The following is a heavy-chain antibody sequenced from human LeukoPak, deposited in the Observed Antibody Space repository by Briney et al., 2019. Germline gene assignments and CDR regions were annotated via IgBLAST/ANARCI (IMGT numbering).Heavy chain of an antibody. CDR2: ISNSGST. CDR3: GRDALVGYFSYYYMDV. D-gene: IGHD2-15*01. Sequence: SETLSLPCPVSGGSLSSHYWAWVRQSPGKGLEWIGDISNSGSTNYNPSLKSRVTISIDTSKNQFSLKLSSVTAADTAVYYCGRDALVGYFSYYYMDVWGKGTTVTVSS. J-gene: IGHJ6*03. V-gene: IGHV4-59*11. CDR1: GGSLSSHY.